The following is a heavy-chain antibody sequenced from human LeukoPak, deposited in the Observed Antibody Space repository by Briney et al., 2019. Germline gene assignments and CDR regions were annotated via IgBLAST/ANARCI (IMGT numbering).Heavy chain of an antibody. CDR2: IDPKSGAT. Sequence: GASVKVSCKASGYTFTGYCMHWVRQAPGQGLEWMAWIDPKSGATNYAQRFQGRVTMTRDTSIITAYMELSRLRSDDTAVYYCARELRDAFNMWGQGTRVTVS. D-gene: IGHD2-21*01. CDR3: ARELRDAFNM. V-gene: IGHV1-2*02. J-gene: IGHJ3*02. CDR1: GYTFTGYC.